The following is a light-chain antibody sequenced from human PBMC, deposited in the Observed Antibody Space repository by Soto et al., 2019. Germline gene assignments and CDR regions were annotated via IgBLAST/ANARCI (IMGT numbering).Light chain of an antibody. J-gene: IGKJ1*01. CDR3: QQRSHWPWT. Sequence: EIVVTQSPAALSLSPAQRATLSCRASQSVSSYLVWYQQKPGQAPRLLIYDASNRATGIPARFSGSGSGTDFTLTISSLEPEDFAVYYCQQRSHWPWTFGLGTKVGIK. CDR1: QSVSSY. CDR2: DAS. V-gene: IGKV3-11*01.